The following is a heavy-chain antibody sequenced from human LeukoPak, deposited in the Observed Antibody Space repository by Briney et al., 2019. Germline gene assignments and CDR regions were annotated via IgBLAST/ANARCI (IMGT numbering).Heavy chain of an antibody. J-gene: IGHJ4*02. D-gene: IGHD5-18*01. Sequence: GGSLRLSCAASGFTFSSYSMNWVRQAPGKGLEWVSSISSSGSYIYYADSVKGRFTISRDNAKNSLYLQMNSLRAEDTAVYYCASSIVDTAMVMIDYWGQGTLVTVSS. V-gene: IGHV3-21*01. CDR1: GFTFSSYS. CDR3: ASSIVDTAMVMIDY. CDR2: ISSSGSYI.